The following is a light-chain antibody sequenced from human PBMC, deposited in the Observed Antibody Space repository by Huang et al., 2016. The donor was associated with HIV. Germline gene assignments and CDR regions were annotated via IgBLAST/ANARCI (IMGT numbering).Light chain of an antibody. CDR2: AAS. J-gene: IGKJ2*01. CDR3: QQYFTTPPWT. CDR1: QGISNS. Sequence: DIQMTQSPSSLSASVGDSVTITCRASQGISNSLAWYQQKPGKAPKLLLYAASRLKTGVASWCSGRGSGSDYTLTISSLQPEDFATYYCQQYFTTPPWTFGQGTKVEIK. V-gene: IGKV1-NL1*01.